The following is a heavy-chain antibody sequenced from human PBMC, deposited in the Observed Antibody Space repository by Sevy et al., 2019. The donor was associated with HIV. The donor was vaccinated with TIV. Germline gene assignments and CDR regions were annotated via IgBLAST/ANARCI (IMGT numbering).Heavy chain of an antibody. Sequence: GGSLRLSCAASGFTFSSYGMHWVRQAPGKGLEWVAVIWYDGSNKYYADSVKGRFTISRDNSKNTLYLLMNSLRAEDTAVYYCARAQYYYGSGSYYHGMDVWGQGTTVTVSS. CDR1: GFTFSSYG. V-gene: IGHV3-33*01. CDR3: ARAQYYYGSGSYYHGMDV. J-gene: IGHJ6*02. D-gene: IGHD3-10*01. CDR2: IWYDGSNK.